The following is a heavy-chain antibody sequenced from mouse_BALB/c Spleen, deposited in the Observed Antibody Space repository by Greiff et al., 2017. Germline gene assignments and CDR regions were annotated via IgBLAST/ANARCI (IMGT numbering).Heavy chain of an antibody. CDR3: ADIYYGDIDY. J-gene: IGHJ2*01. D-gene: IGHD2-13*01. Sequence: EVQLQQSGAELVKPGASVKLSCTASGFNIKDTYMHWVKQRPEQGLEWIGRIDPANGNTKYDPKFQGKATITADTSSNTAYLQLSSLTSEDTAVYYCADIYYGDIDYWGQGTTLTVSS. V-gene: IGHV14-3*02. CDR2: IDPANGNT. CDR1: GFNIKDTY.